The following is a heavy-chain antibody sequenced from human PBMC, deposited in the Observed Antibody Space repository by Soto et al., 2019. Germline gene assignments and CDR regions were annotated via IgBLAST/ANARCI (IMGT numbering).Heavy chain of an antibody. Sequence: EVQLLESGGGLVQPGGSLRLSCAASGFTFSSYAMSWVRQAPGKGLEWVSAISGSGGSTYYADSVKGRFTISRDNSKNTLYLQMNSLRAEDTAVYYCAKDRTRWELPQYYFDYWGQGTLVTVSP. D-gene: IGHD1-26*01. CDR1: GFTFSSYA. CDR2: ISGSGGST. CDR3: AKDRTRWELPQYYFDY. J-gene: IGHJ4*02. V-gene: IGHV3-23*01.